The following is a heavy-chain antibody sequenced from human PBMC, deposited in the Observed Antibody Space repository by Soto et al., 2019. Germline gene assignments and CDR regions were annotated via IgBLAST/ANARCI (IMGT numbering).Heavy chain of an antibody. J-gene: IGHJ3*02. CDR2: IIPIFGTA. CDR1: GGTFSSYA. D-gene: IGHD3-10*01. Sequence: SVKVSCKASGGTFSSYAISWVRQAPGQGLEWMGGIIPIFGTANYAQKFQGRVTITADVSTSTAYMELSSLRSEDTAVYYCARAFDYGSGSYYMFAFDIWGQGTMVTVSS. V-gene: IGHV1-69*13. CDR3: ARAFDYGSGSYYMFAFDI.